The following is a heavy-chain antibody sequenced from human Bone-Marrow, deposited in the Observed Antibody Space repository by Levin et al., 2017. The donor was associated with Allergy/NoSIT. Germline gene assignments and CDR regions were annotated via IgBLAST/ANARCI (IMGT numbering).Heavy chain of an antibody. D-gene: IGHD1-26*01. Sequence: QSGGSLRLSCVISGFIFDYAMHWVRQTPGQGLEWVSGISAKSDIIDYADSVKGRFTISRDNAKKSLFLQMDSLRPEDTALYYCAVSTGSYYSDFDFWGHGTPVTVSS. CDR2: ISAKSDII. CDR3: AVSTGSYYSDFDF. CDR1: GFIFDYA. J-gene: IGHJ4*01. V-gene: IGHV3-9*01.